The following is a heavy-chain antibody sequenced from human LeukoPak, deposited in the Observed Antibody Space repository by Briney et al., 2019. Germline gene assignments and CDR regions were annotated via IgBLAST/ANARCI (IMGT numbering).Heavy chain of an antibody. CDR3: ARGFLGYSYDYYYFDY. V-gene: IGHV4-4*07. CDR2: IYTSGST. J-gene: IGHJ4*02. Sequence: PSETLSLTCTVSGVSISSYYWSWIRQPAGKGLEWIGRIYTSGSTNYNPSLKSRVSISTDTSKNQFSLKLSSVTAADTAVYYCARGFLGYSYDYYYFDYWGQGTLVTVSS. CDR1: GVSISSYY. D-gene: IGHD5-18*01.